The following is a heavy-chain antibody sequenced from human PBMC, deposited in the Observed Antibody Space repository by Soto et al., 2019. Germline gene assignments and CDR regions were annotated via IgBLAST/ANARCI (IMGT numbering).Heavy chain of an antibody. CDR2: INPNSRGT. Sequence: ASVKVSCKASGYTFTGYYMHWVGQAPGQGLEWMGWINPNSRGTNYAQKFQGRVTMTRDTSNSTAYMELRGLRSDDTAVYYCARVTLKAGNWFDPWGQGTLVTVSS. V-gene: IGHV1-2*02. J-gene: IGHJ5*02. CDR1: GYTFTGYY. CDR3: ARVTLKAGNWFDP.